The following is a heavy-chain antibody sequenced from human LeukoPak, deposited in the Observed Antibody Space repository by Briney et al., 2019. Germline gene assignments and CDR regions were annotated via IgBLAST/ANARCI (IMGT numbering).Heavy chain of an antibody. J-gene: IGHJ4*02. CDR3: AKDSGSAMVRGAPYYFDY. CDR2: ISGSGGGT. CDR1: GFTFSSYA. V-gene: IGHV3-23*01. Sequence: HPGGSLRLSCAASGFTFSSYAMSWVRQAPGKGLEWVSAISGSGGGTYYADSVKGRFTISRDNSKNTLYLQMNSLRAEDTAVYYCAKDSGSAMVRGAPYYFDYWGQGTLVTVSS. D-gene: IGHD3-10*01.